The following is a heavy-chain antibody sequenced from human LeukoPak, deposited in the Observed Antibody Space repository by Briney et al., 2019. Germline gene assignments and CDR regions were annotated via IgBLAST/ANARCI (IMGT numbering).Heavy chain of an antibody. J-gene: IGHJ5*02. CDR1: GYTFTSHY. V-gene: IGHV1-46*01. CDR3: ASTTVVTPGWFDP. CDR2: INPSGGST. D-gene: IGHD4-23*01. Sequence: ASVKVSCKASGYTFTSHYMHWVRQAPGQGLEWMGIINPSGGSTSYAQKFQGRVTMTRDTSTSTVYMELSSLRSENTAVYYCASTTVVTPGWFDPWGQGTLVTVSS.